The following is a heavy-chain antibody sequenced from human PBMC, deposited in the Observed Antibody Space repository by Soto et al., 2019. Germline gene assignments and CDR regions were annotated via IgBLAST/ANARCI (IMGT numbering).Heavy chain of an antibody. D-gene: IGHD2-15*01. Sequence: PGGSLRLSCAGSGFTFGDSYMSWIRQAPGKGLEWLSYISPGSRYPAYADSVKGRFTISRDNAKRSLYLQMMSLTAEDTAIYYCVRGGGGGLFDPWGQGTMVTVSS. J-gene: IGHJ5*02. V-gene: IGHV3-11*06. CDR1: GFTFGDSY. CDR2: ISPGSRYP. CDR3: VRGGGGGLFDP.